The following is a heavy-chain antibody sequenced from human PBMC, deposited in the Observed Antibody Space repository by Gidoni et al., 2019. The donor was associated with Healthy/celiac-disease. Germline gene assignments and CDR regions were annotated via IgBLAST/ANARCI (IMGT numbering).Heavy chain of an antibody. CDR2: IYYSGST. D-gene: IGHD3-3*01. V-gene: IGHV4-59*01. CDR3: AREDPAVGDGFWSGQYWYFDL. Sequence: QVQLQESGPGLVKPSETLSLTCTVSGGSISSYYGSWIRQPPGKGLEWIGYIYYSGSTNYNPSLKSRVTISVDTSKNQFSLKLSSVTAADTAVYYCAREDPAVGDGFWSGQYWYFDLWGRGTLVTVSS. CDR1: GGSISSYY. J-gene: IGHJ2*01.